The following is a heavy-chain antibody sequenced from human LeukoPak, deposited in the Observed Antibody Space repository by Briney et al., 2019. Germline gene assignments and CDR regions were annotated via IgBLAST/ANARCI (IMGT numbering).Heavy chain of an antibody. CDR2: ISYDGSNI. V-gene: IGHV3-30*18. CDR3: AKPLDTSTWYYFDY. J-gene: IGHJ4*02. Sequence: PGGSLRLSCAASGFTFSTYGMHWVRQAPGKGLEWVAGISYDGSNIYYAESVKGRFTVSRDTSKNTVDLQMDSLGAEDTAVYYCAKPLDTSTWYYFDYWGQGTLVTVSS. CDR1: GFTFSTYG. D-gene: IGHD6-13*01.